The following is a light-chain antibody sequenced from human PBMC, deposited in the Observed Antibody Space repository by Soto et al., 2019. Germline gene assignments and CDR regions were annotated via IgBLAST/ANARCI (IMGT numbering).Light chain of an antibody. J-gene: IGKJ4*01. V-gene: IGKV3-15*01. CDR2: GAS. Sequence: EIVMTQSPATLSVSPGERATLSCRVSQSVSSNLAWYQQKPGQAPRLLIYGASTRATGIPARFSGSGSGTEFTLTISSLQSEDFAVYYCQQYNNWPSLTFGGGTEVDI. CDR3: QQYNNWPSLT. CDR1: QSVSSN.